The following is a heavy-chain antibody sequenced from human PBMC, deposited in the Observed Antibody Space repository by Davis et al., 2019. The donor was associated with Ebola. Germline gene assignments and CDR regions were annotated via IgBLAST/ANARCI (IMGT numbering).Heavy chain of an antibody. J-gene: IGHJ4*02. CDR1: GGSFSGYY. Sequence: SETLSLTCAVYGGSFSGYYWSWIRQPPGKGLEWIGYIYYSGSTNYNPSLKSRVTISVDTSKNQFSLKLSSVTAADTAVYYCARGSHCSGGSCYHYWGQGTLVTVSS. V-gene: IGHV4-59*01. CDR2: IYYSGST. D-gene: IGHD2-15*01. CDR3: ARGSHCSGGSCYHY.